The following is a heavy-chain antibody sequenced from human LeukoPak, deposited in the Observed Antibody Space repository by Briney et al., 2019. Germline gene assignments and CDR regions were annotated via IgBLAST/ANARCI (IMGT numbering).Heavy chain of an antibody. CDR1: GYTFTGYY. Sequence: ASVKVSCKASGYTFTGYYMHWVRQAPGQGLEWMGWINPNSGGTNYAQKFQGRVTMTRDTSISTAYMELSRLRSDDTAVYYCATAMRPLTGYYLSNFDYWGQGTLVTVSS. D-gene: IGHD3-9*01. V-gene: IGHV1-2*02. J-gene: IGHJ4*02. CDR2: INPNSGGT. CDR3: ATAMRPLTGYYLSNFDY.